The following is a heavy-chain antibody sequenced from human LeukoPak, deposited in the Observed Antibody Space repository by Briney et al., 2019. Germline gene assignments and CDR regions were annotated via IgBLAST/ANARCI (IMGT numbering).Heavy chain of an antibody. CDR2: IDSDGSST. V-gene: IGHV3-74*01. J-gene: IGHJ4*02. CDR3: WSGLDY. CDR1: GFTFSSYW. D-gene: IGHD3-3*01. Sequence: GGSLRLSCAASGFTFSSYWMHWVRQAPGKGLVWVSRIDSDGSSTSYADSVKGRFTISRDNAKNTLYLQMNSLKTEDTAVYYCWSGLDYWGQGILVTVSS.